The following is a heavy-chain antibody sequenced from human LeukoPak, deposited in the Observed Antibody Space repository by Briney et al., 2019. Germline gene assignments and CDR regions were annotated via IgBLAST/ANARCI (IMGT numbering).Heavy chain of an antibody. CDR3: ARENSYGYDY. D-gene: IGHD5-18*01. CDR2: INHSGST. CDR1: GGSFSGYY. J-gene: IGHJ4*02. V-gene: IGHV4-34*01. Sequence: SETLSLTCAVYGGSFSGYYWSWIRQPPGKGLEWIEEINHSGSTNYNPSLKSRVTISVDTTKNQFSLKLSSVTAADTAVYYCARENSYGYDYWGQGTLVTVSS.